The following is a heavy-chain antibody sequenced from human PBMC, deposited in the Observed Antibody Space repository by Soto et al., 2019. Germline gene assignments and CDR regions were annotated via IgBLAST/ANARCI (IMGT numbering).Heavy chain of an antibody. D-gene: IGHD7-27*01. J-gene: IGHJ6*02. V-gene: IGHV3-30*18. CDR1: GFSFDSYS. CDR3: AKETVEATYSFYGMDV. CDR2: VSFDSKNK. Sequence: PGGSLRLSCAASGFSFDSYSMHWVRQAPGKGLEWVTTVSFDSKNKYYIDSVEGRFTIPRDNSKKMLYLQMNSLRHEDMAVYYCAKETVEATYSFYGMDVWGQGTTVTVSS.